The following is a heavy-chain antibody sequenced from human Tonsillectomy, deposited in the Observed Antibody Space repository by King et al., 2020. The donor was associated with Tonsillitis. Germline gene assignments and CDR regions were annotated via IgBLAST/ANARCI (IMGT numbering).Heavy chain of an antibody. D-gene: IGHD3-3*01. CDR2: IRSKAYGGTT. CDR3: TRSVTDFWGGYYRFGY. V-gene: IGHV3-49*04. J-gene: IGHJ4*02. Sequence: VQLVESGGGLVQPGRSLRLSCTASGFTFGDYAMNWVRQAPGKGLEWVGFIRSKAYGGTTEYAASVKGRFTISRDDSKSIAYLQMNSLKTEDTAVYYCTRSVTDFWGGYYRFGYWGQGTLVTVSS. CDR1: GFTFGDYA.